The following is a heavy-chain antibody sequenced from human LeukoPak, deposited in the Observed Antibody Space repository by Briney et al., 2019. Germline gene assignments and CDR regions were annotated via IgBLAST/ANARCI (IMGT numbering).Heavy chain of an antibody. CDR1: GGSPSGYY. D-gene: IGHD2/OR15-2a*01. CDR3: ASTTTFDYYYGMDV. Sequence: PSETLSLTCAVYGGSPSGYYWSWIRQPPGKGLEWIGEINHSGSTNYNPSLKSRVTISVDTSKNQFSLKLSSVTAADTAVYYCASTTTFDYYYGMDVWGQGTTVTVSS. CDR2: INHSGST. J-gene: IGHJ6*02. V-gene: IGHV4-34*01.